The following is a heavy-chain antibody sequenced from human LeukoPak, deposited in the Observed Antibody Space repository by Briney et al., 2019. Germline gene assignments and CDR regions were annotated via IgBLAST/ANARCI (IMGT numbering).Heavy chain of an antibody. CDR3: AKDRITIFGVVTTIFDY. V-gene: IGHV3-48*01. D-gene: IGHD3-3*01. J-gene: IGHJ4*02. CDR2: ISSSSSTI. CDR1: GFTFSSYS. Sequence: GGSQRLSCAASGFTFSSYSMNWVRQAPGKGLEWVSYISSSSSTIYYADSVKGRFTISRDNSKNTLYLQMNSLRAEDTAVYYCAKDRITIFGVVTTIFDYWGQGTLVTVSS.